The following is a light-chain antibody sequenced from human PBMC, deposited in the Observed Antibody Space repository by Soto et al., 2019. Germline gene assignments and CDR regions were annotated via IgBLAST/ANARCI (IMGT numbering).Light chain of an antibody. V-gene: IGKV2-24*01. CDR3: MQDTKYPPYT. CDR1: QSLLHSDGETY. CDR2: KIS. Sequence: DIVLTQTPLSSPVTLGQPASISCRSSQSLLHSDGETYLSWLQQRPGQPPRLLIFKISNRFSGVPDRFSGSGAGTEFTLKISRVEAEDVVIYYCMQDTKYPPYTFGQGTKLEIK. J-gene: IGKJ2*01.